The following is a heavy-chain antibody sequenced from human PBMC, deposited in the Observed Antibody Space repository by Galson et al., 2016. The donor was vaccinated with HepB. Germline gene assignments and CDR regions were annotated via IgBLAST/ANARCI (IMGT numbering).Heavy chain of an antibody. D-gene: IGHD2-2*01. Sequence: SLRLSCAASGFTFSSYSLNWVRQAPGKGLEWVAVISYDETYQFYTDSVQGRFTISRDNSKNTVYLQMDSLKPEDMAAYYCARGEVGYCTSASCDWFYFEYWGQGTLVTVSS. CDR3: ARGEVGYCTSASCDWFYFEY. CDR2: ISYDETYQ. CDR1: GFTFSSYS. V-gene: IGHV3-30*03. J-gene: IGHJ4*02.